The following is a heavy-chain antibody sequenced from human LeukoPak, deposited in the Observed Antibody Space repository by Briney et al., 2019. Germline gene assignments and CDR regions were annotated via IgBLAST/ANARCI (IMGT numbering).Heavy chain of an antibody. V-gene: IGHV3-48*01. CDR3: ARDPDGDYDFDY. CDR1: GFSISDYG. J-gene: IGHJ4*02. D-gene: IGHD4-17*01. Sequence: GGSLRLSCAISGFSISDYGVSWVRRAPGKGLEWLSHSNSNGGVISYADSVKGRFTISRDTAKNSLYLQMNSLRVEDTAIYYCARDPDGDYDFDYWGQGTLVTVSS. CDR2: SNSNGGVI.